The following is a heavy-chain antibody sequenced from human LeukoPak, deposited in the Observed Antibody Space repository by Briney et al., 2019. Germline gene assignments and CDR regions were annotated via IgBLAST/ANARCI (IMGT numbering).Heavy chain of an antibody. CDR2: ISWNSGSI. J-gene: IGHJ5*02. CDR3: AKVSVAKRDTAGTHRGWFDP. V-gene: IGHV3-9*01. D-gene: IGHD5-18*01. CDR1: GFTFDDYA. Sequence: GRSLRLSCAASGFTFDDYAMHWVRQAPGKGLEWVSGISWNSGSIGYADSVKGRFTISRDNAKNSLYLQMNSLRAEDTALYYCAKVSVAKRDTAGTHRGWFDPWGQGTLVTVSS.